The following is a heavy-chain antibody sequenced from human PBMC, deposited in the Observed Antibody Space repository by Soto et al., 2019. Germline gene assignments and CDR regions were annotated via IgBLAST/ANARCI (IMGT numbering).Heavy chain of an antibody. CDR1: GGSISSYY. CDR2: IYYSGST. CDR3: ARHRRFLERDNRGDNWFDP. D-gene: IGHD3-3*01. V-gene: IGHV4-59*08. Sequence: SETLSLTCTVSGGSISSYYWSWIRQPPGKGLEWIGYIYYSGSTNYNPSLKSRVTISVDTSKNQFSLKLSSVTAADTAVYYCARHRRFLERDNRGDNWFDPWGQGTLVTVSS. J-gene: IGHJ5*02.